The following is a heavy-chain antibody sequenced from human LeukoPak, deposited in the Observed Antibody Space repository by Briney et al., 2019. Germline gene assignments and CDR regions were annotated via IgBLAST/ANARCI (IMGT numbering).Heavy chain of an antibody. V-gene: IGHV4-30-2*01. CDR3: ARAYGDYVGYFQH. J-gene: IGHJ1*01. Sequence: PSETLSLTCAVSGGSISSGGYSWGWIRQPPGKGLERIGYIYHSGSTYYNPSLKSRVTISVDRSKNQFSLKLSFVTAADTAVYYCARAYGDYVGYFQHWGQGTLVTVSS. D-gene: IGHD4-17*01. CDR2: IYHSGST. CDR1: GGSISSGGYS.